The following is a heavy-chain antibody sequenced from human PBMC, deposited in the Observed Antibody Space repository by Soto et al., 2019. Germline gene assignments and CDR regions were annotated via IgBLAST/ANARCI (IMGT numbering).Heavy chain of an antibody. CDR1: GFTVSSNY. Sequence: PGGSLRLSCAASGFTVSSNYMSWVRQAPGKGLEWVSVIYSGGSTYYADSVKGRFTISRHNSKNTLYLQMNSLRAEDTAVYYCARGVEYVYYYYYMDVWGKGTTVTVSS. J-gene: IGHJ6*03. CDR3: ARGVEYVYYYYYMDV. CDR2: IYSGGST. V-gene: IGHV3-53*04. D-gene: IGHD1-1*01.